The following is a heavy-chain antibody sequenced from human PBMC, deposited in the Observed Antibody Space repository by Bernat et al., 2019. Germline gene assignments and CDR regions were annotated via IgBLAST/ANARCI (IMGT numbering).Heavy chain of an antibody. CDR2: INHSGST. CDR1: GGSFSGYY. Sequence: QVQLQQWGAGLLKPSETLSLTCAVYGGSFSGYYWSWIRQPPGKGLEWIGEINHSGSTNNNPSLKSRVTISVDTSKNQLCMKLSSVTAADTAEYYCAIHPLRGYSYGRQRDGWGKGTTVTVSS. V-gene: IGHV4-34*01. D-gene: IGHD5-18*01. J-gene: IGHJ6*04. CDR3: AIHPLRGYSYGRQRDG.